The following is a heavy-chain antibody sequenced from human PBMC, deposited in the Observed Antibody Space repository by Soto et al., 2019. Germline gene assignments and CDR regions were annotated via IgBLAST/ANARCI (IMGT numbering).Heavy chain of an antibody. J-gene: IGHJ4*02. CDR2: IIPIFGTA. Sequence: SVKDSCKASGGTFSSYAISWVRQAPGQGLEWMGGIIPIFGTANYAQKFQGRVTITADESTSTAYMELSSLRAEDTAVYYCAKPPYYYDSSGYYDYWGQGTLVTVSS. CDR1: GGTFSSYA. CDR3: AKPPYYYDSSGYYDY. V-gene: IGHV1-69*13. D-gene: IGHD3-22*01.